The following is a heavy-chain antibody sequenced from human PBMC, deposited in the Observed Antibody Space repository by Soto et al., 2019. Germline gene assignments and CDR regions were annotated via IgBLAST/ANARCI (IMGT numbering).Heavy chain of an antibody. CDR3: ARDSLESGYGVYYYYGMDV. J-gene: IGHJ6*04. V-gene: IGHV3-30-3*01. D-gene: IGHD5-12*01. CDR2: ISYDGSNK. CDR1: GLTFCSYA. Sequence: PGGSTRLSCAASGLTFCSYAMHWVRQDPGKGLEWVAVISYDGSNKYYADSVKGRFTISRDNSKNTLYLQMNSLRAEDTAVYYCARDSLESGYGVYYYYGMDVWGKGTTVTVSS.